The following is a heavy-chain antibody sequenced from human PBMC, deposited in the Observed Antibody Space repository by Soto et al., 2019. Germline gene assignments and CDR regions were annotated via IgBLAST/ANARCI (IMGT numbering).Heavy chain of an antibody. V-gene: IGHV3-NL1*01. Sequence: GGSLRLSCAASGFTFSNYGMHWVRQAPGKGLEWVSVMSGSDNYIRYADSVKGRFTISRDNSKSTVYLHMNSLRATDTAVYYCAKDGDYGAFFDYWGQGILVTVSS. CDR3: AKDGDYGAFFDY. J-gene: IGHJ4*02. CDR1: GFTFSNYG. D-gene: IGHD4-17*01. CDR2: MSGSDNYI.